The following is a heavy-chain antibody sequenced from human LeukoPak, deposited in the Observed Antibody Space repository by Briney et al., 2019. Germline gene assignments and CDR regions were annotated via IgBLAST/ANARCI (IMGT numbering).Heavy chain of an antibody. V-gene: IGHV4-39*01. CDR3: ATPREGGYCSGGSCGFDY. Sequence: SETLSLTCTVSGGSISSSSYYWGWIRQPPGKGLEWIGSIYYSGSTYYNPSLKSRVTISADTSKNQFSLKLSSVTAADTAVYYCATPREGGYCSGGSCGFDYWGQGTLVTVSS. CDR2: IYYSGST. D-gene: IGHD2-15*01. CDR1: GGSISSSSYY. J-gene: IGHJ4*02.